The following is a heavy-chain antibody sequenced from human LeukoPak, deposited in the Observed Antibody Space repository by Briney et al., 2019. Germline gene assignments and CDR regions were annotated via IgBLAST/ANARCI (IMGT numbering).Heavy chain of an antibody. CDR2: IYHSGST. Sequence: PGGSLRLSCAASGFTFSSYAMSWVRQPPGKGLEWIGEIYHSGSTNYNPSLKSRVTISVDKSKNQFSLKLSSVTAADTAVYYCARYLRRYYGSSGPYSDAFDIWGQGTMVTVSS. J-gene: IGHJ3*02. D-gene: IGHD3-22*01. CDR3: ARYLRRYYGSSGPYSDAFDI. V-gene: IGHV4-4*02. CDR1: GFTFSSYAM.